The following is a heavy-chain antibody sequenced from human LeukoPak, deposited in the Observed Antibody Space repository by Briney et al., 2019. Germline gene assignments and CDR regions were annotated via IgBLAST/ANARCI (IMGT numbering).Heavy chain of an antibody. D-gene: IGHD6-19*01. CDR3: ARNQAVAGNHGAFDI. V-gene: IGHV4-28*01. J-gene: IGHJ3*02. CDR1: GYSISSNNW. Sequence: SETLSLTCAVSGYSISSNNWWGWIRQPPGKGLEWIGYIFYSGNAYYSSSLKSRVTMSVDTSKNQFSLNLRSVTAVDTAVYYCARNQAVAGNHGAFDIWGQGTMVTVSS. CDR2: IFYSGNA.